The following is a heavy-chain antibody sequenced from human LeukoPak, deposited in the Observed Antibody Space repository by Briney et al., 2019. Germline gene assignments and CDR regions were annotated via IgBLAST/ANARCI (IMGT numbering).Heavy chain of an antibody. CDR2: ISGTT. V-gene: IGHV4-61*05. D-gene: IGHD2-15*01. Sequence: SETLSLTCTVSGGSISNSNYYWGWIRQPPGKGLEWIGYISGTTNYNPSLKSRVTISQDTSKNQFSLKLTSVTAADTAVYYCARHSWVNGYFDYWGQGTLVSVSS. CDR1: GGSISNSNYY. CDR3: ARHSWVNGYFDY. J-gene: IGHJ4*02.